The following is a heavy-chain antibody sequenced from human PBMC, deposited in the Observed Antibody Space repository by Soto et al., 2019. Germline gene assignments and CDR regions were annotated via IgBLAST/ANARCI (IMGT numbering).Heavy chain of an antibody. CDR2: IKHDGSEK. V-gene: IGHV3-7*01. CDR1: GFTFSDYW. D-gene: IGHD3-22*01. CDR3: ARARGIFYSSGYYYYHFDY. Sequence: EVQLVESGGGLVQPGGSLRLSCAASGFTFSDYWMSWVRQAPGKGLEWVANIKHDGSEKYYVDSVKGRFTISRDNAKNSLYLQMNSLRAEDTTVYYCARARGIFYSSGYYYYHFDYWGQGTLVTVSS. J-gene: IGHJ4*02.